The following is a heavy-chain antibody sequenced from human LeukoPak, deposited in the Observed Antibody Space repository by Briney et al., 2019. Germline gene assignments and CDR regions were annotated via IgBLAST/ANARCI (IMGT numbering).Heavy chain of an antibody. D-gene: IGHD6-6*01. CDR1: GFTFSSYA. CDR2: ISYDGSNK. J-gene: IGHJ5*02. V-gene: IGHV3-30*04. Sequence: GGSLRLSCAASGFTFSSYAMNWVRQAPGKGLKWVAVISYDGSNKYYADSVKGRFTISRDNSKNTLYLQMNSLRAEDTVVYYCARDREQLVLNWFDPWGQGTLVTVSS. CDR3: ARDREQLVLNWFDP.